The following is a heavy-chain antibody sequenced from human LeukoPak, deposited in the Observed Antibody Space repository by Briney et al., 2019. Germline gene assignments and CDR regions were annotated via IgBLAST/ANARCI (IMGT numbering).Heavy chain of an antibody. CDR2: IIPIFGTA. Sequence: SVKVSCKASGGTFSSYAISWVRQAPGQGLEWMGGIIPIFGTANYAQKFQGRVTITADESTSTAYMELSSLRSEDTAVYYCARAGPEGEQLPPFDYWGQGTLVTVSS. V-gene: IGHV1-69*13. CDR3: ARAGPEGEQLPPFDY. CDR1: GGTFSSYA. J-gene: IGHJ4*02. D-gene: IGHD6-13*01.